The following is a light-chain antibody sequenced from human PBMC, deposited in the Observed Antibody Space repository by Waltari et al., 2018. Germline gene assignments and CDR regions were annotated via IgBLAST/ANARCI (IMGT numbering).Light chain of an antibody. CDR1: QSVNSF. CDR3: QQRANWPYT. Sequence: EVVLTQSPATRSLSPGERDTRSCRASQSVNSFLAWYQRKPGQAPRLLSYDASNRATGIPARFSGSASGTDFTLNISSLEPEDFAVYYCQQRANWPYTFGRGTELEIK. V-gene: IGKV3-11*01. CDR2: DAS. J-gene: IGKJ2*01.